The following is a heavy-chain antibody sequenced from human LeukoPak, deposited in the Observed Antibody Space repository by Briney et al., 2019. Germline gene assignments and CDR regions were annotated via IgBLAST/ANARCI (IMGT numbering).Heavy chain of an antibody. D-gene: IGHD2-8*01. CDR1: GYTFTSYG. J-gene: IGHJ6*02. Sequence: ASVKVSCKASGYTFTSYGISWVRQAPGQGLEWMGWISAYNGNTNYAQKLQGRVTMTTDTSTSTAYMELRCLRSDDTAVYYCARDNVRYGMDVWGQGTTVTVSS. CDR3: ARDNVRYGMDV. V-gene: IGHV1-18*01. CDR2: ISAYNGNT.